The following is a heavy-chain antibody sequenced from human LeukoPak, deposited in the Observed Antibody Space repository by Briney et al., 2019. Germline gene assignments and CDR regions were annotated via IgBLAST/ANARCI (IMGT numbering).Heavy chain of an antibody. CDR3: ARGMGDSSGYHLYHFDY. J-gene: IGHJ4*02. CDR1: GFTVSSNY. Sequence: GGALRLSCAAPGFTVSSNYMSWVRRAPGKGLEWDSVIYSGGGTYYADSVKGRFTISRDNSKNTLYLQMNSLRAEDMAVYYCARGMGDSSGYHLYHFDYWGQGTLVTVSS. V-gene: IGHV3-53*01. D-gene: IGHD3-22*01. CDR2: IYSGGGT.